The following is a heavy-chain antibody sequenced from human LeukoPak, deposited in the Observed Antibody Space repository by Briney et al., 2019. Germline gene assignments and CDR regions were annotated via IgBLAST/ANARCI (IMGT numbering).Heavy chain of an antibody. Sequence: PGRSLRLSCAASGFTFDDCAMYWVRQAPGKGLEWVSLISGNGRSTYYADSVKGRFTISRDNSKNSLYLQMNGLRTEDTALYYCAKATPPPAPTRYYYYYGMDVWGQGTTVTVSS. CDR3: AKATPPPAPTRYYYYYGMDV. J-gene: IGHJ6*02. CDR1: GFTFDDCA. V-gene: IGHV3-43*02. CDR2: ISGNGRST. D-gene: IGHD2-2*01.